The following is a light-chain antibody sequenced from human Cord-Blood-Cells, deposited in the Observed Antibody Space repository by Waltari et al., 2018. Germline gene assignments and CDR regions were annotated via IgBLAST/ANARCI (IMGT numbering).Light chain of an antibody. Sequence: QSALTQPASVSGSPGQSITISCTGTSSDVGGYNYVSCYQQHPGKAPKLMIYDVSNRPSGVSKRFSGSKSGNTASLTISGLQAEDEADYYCSSYTSSSTLDVVFGGGTKLTVL. J-gene: IGLJ2*01. CDR1: SSDVGGYNY. V-gene: IGLV2-14*01. CDR3: SSYTSSSTLDVV. CDR2: DVS.